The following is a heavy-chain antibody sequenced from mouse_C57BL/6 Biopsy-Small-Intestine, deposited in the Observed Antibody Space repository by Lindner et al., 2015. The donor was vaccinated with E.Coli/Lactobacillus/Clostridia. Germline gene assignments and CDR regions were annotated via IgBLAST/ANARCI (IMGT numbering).Heavy chain of an antibody. J-gene: IGHJ1*01. D-gene: IGHD2-13*01. CDR1: GYTFTGYY. CDR2: VNPNTGGT. V-gene: IGHV1-72*04. Sequence: SVKVSCKASGYTFTGYYLHWLRQAPGQGLEWMGRVNPNTGGTNYAQKFQGRVTMTGDSSISTAYMELHSLRSDDTAVYYCASNNPVAVSGDHFNLWGQGTTVTV. CDR3: ASNNPVAVSGDHFNL.